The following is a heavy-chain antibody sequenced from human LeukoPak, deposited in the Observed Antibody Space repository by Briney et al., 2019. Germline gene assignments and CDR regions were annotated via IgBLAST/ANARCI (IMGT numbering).Heavy chain of an antibody. CDR3: AKDRYSSSSWFDY. Sequence: GGXLRLSCAASGFTFSSYGMHWVRQAPGKGLEGVAFIRYDGSNKYYADSVKGRFTISRDNSKNTLYLQMNSLRAEDTAVYYCAKDRYSSSSWFDYWGQGTLVTVSS. V-gene: IGHV3-30*02. J-gene: IGHJ4*02. D-gene: IGHD6-6*01. CDR2: IRYDGSNK. CDR1: GFTFSSYG.